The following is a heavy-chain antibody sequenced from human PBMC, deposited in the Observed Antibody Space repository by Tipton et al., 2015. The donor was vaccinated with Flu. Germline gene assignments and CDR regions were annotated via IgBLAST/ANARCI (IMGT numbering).Heavy chain of an antibody. CDR3: ARTRGGYCSSTSCYADYFDF. Sequence: GSLRLSCAASGFTFNTYWMSWVRQAPGKGLEWVANIKQGGSEKYYVDSVKGRFTISRDNAKNSLYLQMNSLRAEDTAVYYCARTRGGYCSSTSCYADYFDFWGQGTPVTVSS. D-gene: IGHD2-2*01. CDR2: IKQGGSEK. CDR1: GFTFNTYW. V-gene: IGHV3-7*01. J-gene: IGHJ4*02.